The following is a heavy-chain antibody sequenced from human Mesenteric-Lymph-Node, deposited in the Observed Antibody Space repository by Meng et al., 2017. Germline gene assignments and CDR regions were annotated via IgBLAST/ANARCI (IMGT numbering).Heavy chain of an antibody. Sequence: ASVKVSCKASAYTFTGYYIHWVRQAPGQGLEWMGRINPDSGGTNYAPKFQGRVTMTRDMSITTAYMELTRLKSDDTAVYYCVTRNIVGTVIDYWGQGTLVTVSS. CDR3: VTRNIVGTVIDY. CDR2: INPDSGGT. J-gene: IGHJ4*02. CDR1: AYTFTGYY. V-gene: IGHV1-2*06. D-gene: IGHD1-26*01.